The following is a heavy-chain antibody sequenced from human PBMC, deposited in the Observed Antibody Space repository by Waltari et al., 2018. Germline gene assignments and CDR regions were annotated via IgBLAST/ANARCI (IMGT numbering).Heavy chain of an antibody. Sequence: QVQLQESGPGLVKSSETLSLTCTVSGTSITCRYWSWMRQSPGKGLEWIGYIFYAGNPTYNPALSSRVAISIDTSKTQFSLELKSVTAADTAVYYCASHQGASFDYWGQGSLVTVSS. CDR2: IFYAGNP. V-gene: IGHV4-59*11. CDR3: ASHQGASFDY. J-gene: IGHJ4*02. CDR1: GTSITCRY.